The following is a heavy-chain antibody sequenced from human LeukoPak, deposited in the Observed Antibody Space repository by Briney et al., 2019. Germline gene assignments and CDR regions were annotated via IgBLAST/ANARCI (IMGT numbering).Heavy chain of an antibody. D-gene: IGHD3-3*01. J-gene: IGHJ5*02. Sequence: ASVKVSCKASGYTFAGYGISWVRQAPGPGLEWMGWISAYNGNTNYAQKLQGRVTMTTDTSTSTAYMELRSLRSDDTAVYYCARNYDFWSGYNRNWFDPWGQGTQVTVSS. V-gene: IGHV1-18*01. CDR3: ARNYDFWSGYNRNWFDP. CDR2: ISAYNGNT. CDR1: GYTFAGYG.